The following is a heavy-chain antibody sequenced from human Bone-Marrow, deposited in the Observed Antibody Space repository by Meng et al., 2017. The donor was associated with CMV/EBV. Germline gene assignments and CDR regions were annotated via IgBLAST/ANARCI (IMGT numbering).Heavy chain of an antibody. CDR3: ARAYCSSTSCYHPYYGMDV. V-gene: IGHV4-59*01. J-gene: IGHJ6*02. Sequence: SETLSLTCTVSGGSISSYYWSWIRQPPGKGLEWIGYVYYSGSTNYNPSLKSRVTISVDTSKNQFSLKLSSVTAADTAVYYCARAYCSSTSCYHPYYGMDVWGQGTTVTVSS. CDR1: GGSISSYY. CDR2: VYYSGST. D-gene: IGHD2-2*01.